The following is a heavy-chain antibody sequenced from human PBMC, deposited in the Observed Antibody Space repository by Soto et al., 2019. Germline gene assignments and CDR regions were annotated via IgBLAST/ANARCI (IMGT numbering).Heavy chain of an antibody. Sequence: QVQLVQSGAEVKKPGSSVKVSCKASGGTFSSYAISWVRQAPEQGLEWMGGIIPIFGTANYAQKFQGRVTITADESTSTAYMELSSLRSEDTAVYYCARGGTYYYDSSGLYYYYGMDVWGQGTTVTVSS. CDR1: GGTFSSYA. CDR3: ARGGTYYYDSSGLYYYYGMDV. CDR2: IIPIFGTA. V-gene: IGHV1-69*12. J-gene: IGHJ6*02. D-gene: IGHD3-22*01.